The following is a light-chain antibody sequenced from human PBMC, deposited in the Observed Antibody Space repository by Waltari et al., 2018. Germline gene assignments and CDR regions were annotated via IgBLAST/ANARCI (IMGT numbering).Light chain of an antibody. CDR2: DVT. V-gene: IGLV2-14*03. CDR1: TIDIGGYNY. Sequence: QSALTQPASVSGSPGQSIPISCTGTTIDIGGYNYFSWYQQHPGRAPKLMIYDVTDRPSGISIRFSGSKSGNTASLTISGLRAEDEAYYYCTSYTTTSTLVLFGGGTKLTVL. CDR3: TSYTTTSTLVL. J-gene: IGLJ2*01.